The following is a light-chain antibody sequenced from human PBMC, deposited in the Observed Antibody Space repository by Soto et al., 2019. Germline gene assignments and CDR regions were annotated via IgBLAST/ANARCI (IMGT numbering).Light chain of an antibody. CDR2: GNS. CDR3: QSYDSSLSAVV. V-gene: IGLV1-40*01. Sequence: QSVLTQPPSVSGAPGQRVTISCTGSSANIGAGYDVHWYQQLPGTAPKLLIYGNSNRPSGVPDRFSGSKSGTSASLAITGLQAEDEADYHCQSYDSSLSAVVFGGGTKLTVL. J-gene: IGLJ2*01. CDR1: SANIGAGYD.